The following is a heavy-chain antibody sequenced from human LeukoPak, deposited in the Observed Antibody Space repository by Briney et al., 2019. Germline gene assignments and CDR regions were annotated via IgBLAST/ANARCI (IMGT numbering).Heavy chain of an antibody. CDR3: ARDEGSSI. D-gene: IGHD6-13*01. Sequence: AVGSLRLSCAASGFTFTHYAMHWVRQTPGKGLEWVAVIFYDGTIQYYSDSVRGRLIVSRDNAKNSLYLQMNSLRAEDTAVYYCARDEGSSIWGQGTLVTVSS. J-gene: IGHJ4*02. CDR2: IFYDGTIQ. CDR1: GFTFTHYA. V-gene: IGHV3-33*08.